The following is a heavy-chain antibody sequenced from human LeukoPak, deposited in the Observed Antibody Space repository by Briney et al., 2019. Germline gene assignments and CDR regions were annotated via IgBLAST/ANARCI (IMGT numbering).Heavy chain of an antibody. J-gene: IGHJ5*02. D-gene: IGHD4-17*01. CDR3: ARVSTGSRYNWFDP. V-gene: IGHV4-61*02. CDR1: GGSISSSSYY. CDR2: IYTSGST. Sequence: PSETPSLTCTVSGGSISSSSYYWSWIRQPAGKGLEWIGRIYTSGSTNYNPSLKSRVTISVDTSKNQFSLKLSSVTAADTAVYYCARVSTGSRYNWFDPWGQGTLVTVSS.